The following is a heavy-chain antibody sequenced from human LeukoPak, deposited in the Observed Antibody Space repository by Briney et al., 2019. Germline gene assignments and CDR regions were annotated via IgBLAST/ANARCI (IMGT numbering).Heavy chain of an antibody. J-gene: IGHJ6*03. CDR3: ARGDDYYYYMDV. CDR2: IYYSGST. V-gene: IGHV4-59*12. Sequence: SETLSLTCTVSGGSISSYYCSWIRQPPGKGLEWVGYIYYSGSTNYNPSLESRVTMSVDTSKNQFSLKLSSATAADTAVYYCARGDDYYYYMDVWGKGTTVTVSS. CDR1: GGSISSYY.